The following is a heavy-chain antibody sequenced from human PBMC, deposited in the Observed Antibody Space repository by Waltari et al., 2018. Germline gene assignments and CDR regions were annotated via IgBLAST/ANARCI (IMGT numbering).Heavy chain of an antibody. CDR3: AREWAYDPHAFDI. Sequence: QVQLVQSGAEVKKPGSSVKVSCKTSGGTFNSYAISWVRQAPGQGLDWRGRIIPIFGTANYAQKFQGRVTITADKSTSTAYMELSSLRSEDTAVYYCAREWAYDPHAFDIWGQGTMVTVSS. CDR1: GGTFNSYA. V-gene: IGHV1-69*08. CDR2: IIPIFGTA. J-gene: IGHJ3*02. D-gene: IGHD5-12*01.